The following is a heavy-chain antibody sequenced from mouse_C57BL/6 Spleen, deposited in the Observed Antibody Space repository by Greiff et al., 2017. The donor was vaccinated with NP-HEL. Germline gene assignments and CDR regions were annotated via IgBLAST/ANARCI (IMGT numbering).Heavy chain of an antibody. Sequence: EVKLMESGGGLVQSGRSLRLSCAPSGFTFSDFYMEWVRQAPGKGLEWIAASRNKANDYTTEYSASVKGRFIVSRDTSQSILYLQMNALRAEDTAIYYCARDAGDYSWFAYWGQGTLVTVSA. D-gene: IGHD1-1*01. CDR1: GFTFSDFY. V-gene: IGHV7-1*01. J-gene: IGHJ3*01. CDR2: SRNKANDYTT. CDR3: ARDAGDYSWFAY.